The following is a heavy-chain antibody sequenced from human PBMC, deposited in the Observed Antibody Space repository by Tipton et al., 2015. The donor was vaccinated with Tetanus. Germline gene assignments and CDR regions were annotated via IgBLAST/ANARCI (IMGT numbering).Heavy chain of an antibody. CDR1: GFTFSSYG. J-gene: IGHJ6*02. CDR3: AAPPPQKNTVTCPYYYYYGMDV. V-gene: IGHV3-30*03. D-gene: IGHD4-11*01. Sequence: SLRLSCAASGFTFSSYGMHWVRQAPGKGLEWVAVISYDGSNKYYADSVKGRFTISRDNSKNTLYLQMNSLRAEDTAVYYCAAPPPQKNTVTCPYYYYYGMDVWGQGSTVTVSS. CDR2: ISYDGSNK.